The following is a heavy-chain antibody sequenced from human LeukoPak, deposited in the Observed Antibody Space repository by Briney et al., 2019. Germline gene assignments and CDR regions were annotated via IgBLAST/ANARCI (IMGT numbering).Heavy chain of an antibody. Sequence: SETLSLTCTVSGGSISSSSYYWGWIRQPPGKGLEWIGSIYYSGSTYYNPSLKSRVTISVDTSKNQFSLKLSSVTAADTAVYYCARDAPGLRLVLDYWGQGTLVTVSS. CDR2: IYYSGST. CDR3: ARDAPGLRLVLDY. D-gene: IGHD6-19*01. J-gene: IGHJ4*02. V-gene: IGHV4-39*07. CDR1: GGSISSSSYY.